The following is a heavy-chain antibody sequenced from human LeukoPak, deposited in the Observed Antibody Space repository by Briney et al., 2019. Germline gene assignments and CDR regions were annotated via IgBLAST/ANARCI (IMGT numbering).Heavy chain of an antibody. CDR2: INPNSGGT. CDR1: GYTFTGYY. J-gene: IGHJ5*02. D-gene: IGHD2-15*01. Sequence: ASVKVSCKASGYTFTGYYMHWVRQAPGQGLEWMGWINPNSGGTNYAQKFQGRVTMTRDTSISTAYMELSRLRSDDTAVYYCARAGHRYCSGGSCYSWFDPWGQGTLVTVSS. V-gene: IGHV1-2*02. CDR3: ARAGHRYCSGGSCYSWFDP.